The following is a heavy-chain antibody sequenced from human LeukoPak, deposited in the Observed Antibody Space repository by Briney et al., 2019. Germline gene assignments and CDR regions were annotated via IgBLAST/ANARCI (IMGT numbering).Heavy chain of an antibody. CDR3: ARGDLGIAAAGTLDY. Sequence: GASVKVSCKASGYTFTSYYMHWVRQAPGQGLEWMGIINPSGGSTSYAQKFQGRVTMTRDTSTSTVYMELSSLRSEDTAVYYCARGDLGIAAAGTLDYWGQGTLVTVSS. CDR1: GYTFTSYY. D-gene: IGHD6-13*01. J-gene: IGHJ4*02. CDR2: INPSGGST. V-gene: IGHV1-46*01.